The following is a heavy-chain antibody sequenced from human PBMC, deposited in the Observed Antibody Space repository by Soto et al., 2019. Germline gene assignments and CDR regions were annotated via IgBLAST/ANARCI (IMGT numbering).Heavy chain of an antibody. CDR1: GGSITSYY. V-gene: IGHV4-59*01. J-gene: IGHJ4*02. Sequence: PSETLSLTCTVSGGSITSYYWSWIRRPPGMGLEWIASISYSGTTNYNSSLKSRVTISIDTSKNQFSLKFNSVTAADTAVYYCARGGYNFGPFDYWGQGALVTVSS. D-gene: IGHD5-18*01. CDR3: ARGGYNFGPFDY. CDR2: ISYSGTT.